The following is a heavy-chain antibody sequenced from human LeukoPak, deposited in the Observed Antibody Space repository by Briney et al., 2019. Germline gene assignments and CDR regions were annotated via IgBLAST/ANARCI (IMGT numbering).Heavy chain of an antibody. CDR2: IKQDGSEK. CDR3: ARDLEDLADY. J-gene: IGHJ4*02. V-gene: IGHV3-7*01. CDR1: GFTFSSYW. D-gene: IGHD2-15*01. Sequence: PGGSLRLSCAASGFTFSSYWMSWVRQAPGKGLEWVANIKQDGSEKYYVDSVKGRFTISRDNSKNTLYLQMNSLRAGDTAVYYCARDLEDLADYWGQGTLVTVSS.